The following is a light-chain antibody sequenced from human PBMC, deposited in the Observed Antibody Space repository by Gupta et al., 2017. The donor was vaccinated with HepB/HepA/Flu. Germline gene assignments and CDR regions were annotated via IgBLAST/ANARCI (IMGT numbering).Light chain of an antibody. CDR2: DTD. J-gene: IGKJ1*01. CDR1: QTITRL. Sequence: DIQMTQSPPSLSASVGDRVTITCRASQTITRLLNWYQQKPGKAPKHLIFDTDTLQSGVPSRFSGSGSGTDFTRTISSLQTEDFATYFCQQSHRAPWTFGQGTXVDIK. CDR3: QQSHRAPWT. V-gene: IGKV1-39*01.